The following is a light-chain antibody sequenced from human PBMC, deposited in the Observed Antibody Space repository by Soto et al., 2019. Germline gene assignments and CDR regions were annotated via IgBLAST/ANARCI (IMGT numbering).Light chain of an antibody. V-gene: IGKV3-20*01. CDR3: QQYGSSSYT. J-gene: IGKJ2*01. CDR1: QSVGSSY. CDR2: GAS. Sequence: EIVLTQSPGTLSLSPGERATLSCRASQSVGSSYLAWYQQKPGQAPRLLIYGASSRATVIPDRFSGSGSGTDFTLTISRLEPEDFAVYYCQQYGSSSYTFGQGTKLEIK.